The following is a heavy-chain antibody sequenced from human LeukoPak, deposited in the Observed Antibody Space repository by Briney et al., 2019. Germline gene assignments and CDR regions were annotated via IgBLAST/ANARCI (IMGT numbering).Heavy chain of an antibody. D-gene: IGHD2-15*01. J-gene: IGHJ4*02. CDR2: IGGSGGST. CDR3: ATLPVDATYPIDY. V-gene: IGHV3-23*01. CDR1: GFTFSSYA. Sequence: PGGSLRLSCAASGFTFSSYAMSWVRQAPGKGLEWVSAIGGSGGSTYYADSVKGRFTIFRDNSKNTLYLQMNSLRAEDTAVYYCATLPVDATYPIDYWGQGTLVTVSS.